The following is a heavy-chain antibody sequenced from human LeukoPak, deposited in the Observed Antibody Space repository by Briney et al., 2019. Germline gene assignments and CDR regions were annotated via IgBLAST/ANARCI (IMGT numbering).Heavy chain of an antibody. V-gene: IGHV3-48*01. CDR2: ISSSSGTI. J-gene: IGHJ4*02. Sequence: GGSLRLSCAASGFTFSTYNMNWVRQAPGKGLEWVSYISSSSGTIYYADSVKGRFTISRDNAKNSLFLQMNSLRAEDTSVYYCAGLYCSSTSCNGDSDYWGQGTLVTVSS. CDR1: GFTFSTYN. D-gene: IGHD2-2*01. CDR3: AGLYCSSTSCNGDSDY.